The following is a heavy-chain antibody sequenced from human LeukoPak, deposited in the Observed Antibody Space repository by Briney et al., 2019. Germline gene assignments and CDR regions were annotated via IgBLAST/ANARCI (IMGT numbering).Heavy chain of an antibody. D-gene: IGHD3-16*01. CDR2: INPNSGGT. CDR1: GYTFTGYY. CDR3: ARGWGENKYDY. V-gene: IGHV1-2*02. J-gene: IGHJ4*02. Sequence: GASVKVSCKASGYTFTGYYLHWVRQAPGQGLEWMGWINPNSGGTNYAQTFQGRVTMTGDTSISTAYMELSRLISDDTAVYYCARGWGENKYDYWGQGTLVTVSS.